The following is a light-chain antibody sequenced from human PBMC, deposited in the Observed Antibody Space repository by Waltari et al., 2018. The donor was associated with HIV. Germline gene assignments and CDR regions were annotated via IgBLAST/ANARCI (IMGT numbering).Light chain of an antibody. CDR1: TSNIGNDY. Sequence: QSVLTQPPSVSAAPGQKVTISCSGSTSNIGNDYVSWYQHVPGAAPRLLIYDNNKRPSGIPVRFSGSRSGTSATLGITGLQTGDEAHYYCGTWDRSLSAAVFGGGTKLTVL. CDR2: DNN. V-gene: IGLV1-51*01. CDR3: GTWDRSLSAAV. J-gene: IGLJ3*02.